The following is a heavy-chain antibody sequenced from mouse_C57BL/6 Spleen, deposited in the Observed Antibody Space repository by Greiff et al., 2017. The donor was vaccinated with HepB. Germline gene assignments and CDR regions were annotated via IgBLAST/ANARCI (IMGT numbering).Heavy chain of an antibody. J-gene: IGHJ2*01. Sequence: EVQLQQSGAELVRPGASVKLSCTASGFNIKDYYMHWVKQRPEQGLEWIGRIDPEDGDTEYAPKFQGKATMPADTSSNTAYLQRSSLTYEDTAVSYCTPIYNGNEYIDYWGQGTTLTVSS. D-gene: IGHD2-1*01. CDR2: IDPEDGDT. CDR1: GFNIKDYY. CDR3: TPIYNGNEYIDY. V-gene: IGHV14-1*01.